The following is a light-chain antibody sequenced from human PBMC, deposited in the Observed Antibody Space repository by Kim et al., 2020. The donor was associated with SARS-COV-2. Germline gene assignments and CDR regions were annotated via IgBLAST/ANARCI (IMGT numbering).Light chain of an antibody. V-gene: IGKV1-27*01. CDR1: QGISKD. Sequence: SSCVGDRVTITCRASQGISKDLAWYQQKPGNAPKLLIFAASALQSGVPTRFSGSGSGTDFTLTISSLQPEDVATYYCQKYNGAPWTFGQGTKVEI. CDR3: QKYNGAPWT. J-gene: IGKJ1*01. CDR2: AAS.